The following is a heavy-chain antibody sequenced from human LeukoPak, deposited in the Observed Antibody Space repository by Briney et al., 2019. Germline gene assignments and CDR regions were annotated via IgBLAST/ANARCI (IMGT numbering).Heavy chain of an antibody. CDR2: ISYDGSNK. V-gene: IGHV3-30*18. CDR3: AKEFGELYYYYGMDV. D-gene: IGHD3-10*01. J-gene: IGHJ6*02. Sequence: PGGSLRLSCAASGFTFSSYAMSWVRQAPGKGLEWVAVISYDGSNKYYADSVKGRFTISRDNSKNTLYLQMNSLRAEDTAVYYCAKEFGELYYYYGMDVWGQGTTVTVSS. CDR1: GFTFSSYA.